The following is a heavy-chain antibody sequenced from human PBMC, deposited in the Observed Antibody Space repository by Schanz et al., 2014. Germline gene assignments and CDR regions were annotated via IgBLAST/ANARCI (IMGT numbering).Heavy chain of an antibody. J-gene: IGHJ4*02. CDR3: AKDHPSSGWPAFDV. Sequence: QVYLVESGGDLVKPGGSLRLSCAASGFTFSDYYMAWIRQAPGKGLEWVSHISGSSIHKNYADSVKGRFSISRDNGETSVYLQINSLRVEDTAVYYCAKDHPSSGWPAFDVWGQGTQVTVSS. CDR1: GFTFSDYY. D-gene: IGHD6-19*01. CDR2: ISGSSIHK. V-gene: IGHV3-11*05.